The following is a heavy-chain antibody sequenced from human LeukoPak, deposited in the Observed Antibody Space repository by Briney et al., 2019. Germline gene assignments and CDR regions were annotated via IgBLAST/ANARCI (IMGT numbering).Heavy chain of an antibody. V-gene: IGHV1-18*01. J-gene: IGHJ4*02. Sequence: ASVKVSCKASGYTFSSYGISCVRQAPGQWLEWMGWISAYNGNTNYAQKLRGRVTMTTDTSTSTAYMELRSLRSDDTAVYYCARDLSYDILTGGNTDYWGQGTLVTVSS. CDR2: ISAYNGNT. CDR1: GYTFSSYG. CDR3: ARDLSYDILTGGNTDY. D-gene: IGHD3-9*01.